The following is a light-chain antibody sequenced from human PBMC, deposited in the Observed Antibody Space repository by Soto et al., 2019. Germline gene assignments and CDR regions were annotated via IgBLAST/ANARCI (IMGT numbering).Light chain of an antibody. CDR1: QSVNRF. CDR2: GAS. CDR3: QQYNTWPPIT. Sequence: IVLTQSPATLSVSPGKSATISCLASQSVNRFLAWYQQKPGQAPRLLIYGASTRATGVPVRFTGSGSGTEFTLTISSLQSEDFAVYYCQQYNTWPPITFGQGTLLEIK. J-gene: IGKJ5*01. V-gene: IGKV3-15*01.